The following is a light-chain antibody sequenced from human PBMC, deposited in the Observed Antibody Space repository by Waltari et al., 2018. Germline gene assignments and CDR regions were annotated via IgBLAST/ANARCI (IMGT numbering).Light chain of an antibody. V-gene: IGLV3-19*01. CDR3: SSRDSSGNQPVI. CDR1: GPRVSY. J-gene: IGLJ2*01. CDR2: GKD. Sequence: SSELTQDPTVSVALGQTVTITCQGDGPRVSYETWLQQRPGQAPTLVIYGKDNRPSGIPDRFSGSSSGNTASLTITGAQAEDEAYYYCSSRDSSGNQPVIFGGGTKLVVL.